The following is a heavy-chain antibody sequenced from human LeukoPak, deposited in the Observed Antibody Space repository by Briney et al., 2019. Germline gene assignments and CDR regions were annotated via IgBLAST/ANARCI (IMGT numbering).Heavy chain of an antibody. CDR1: GFTFSNYW. V-gene: IGHV3-23*01. D-gene: IGHD3-22*01. CDR2: FTRNDETT. J-gene: IGHJ4*02. Sequence: GGSLRLSCEGSGFTFSNYWMGWVRQAPGKGLEWVSGFTRNDETTSYSDSVKGRFTISRDNYKDTLYLQMNSLTAEDTAVYYCAKVKVVGYSTFDLWDQGTLVTVSP. CDR3: AKVKVVGYSTFDL.